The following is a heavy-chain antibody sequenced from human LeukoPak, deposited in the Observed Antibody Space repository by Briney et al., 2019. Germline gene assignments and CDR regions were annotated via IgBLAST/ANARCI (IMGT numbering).Heavy chain of an antibody. CDR2: IIPIFGTA. Sequence: GASVKVSCKASGGTFSSYAISWVRQAPGQGLEWMGGIIPIFGTANYAQRFQGRVTITADESTSTAYMELSSLRSEDTAMYYCARDWYSTRSRGGYFDYWGQGTLVTVSS. CDR1: GGTFSSYA. V-gene: IGHV1-69*13. J-gene: IGHJ4*02. D-gene: IGHD6-13*01. CDR3: ARDWYSTRSRGGYFDY.